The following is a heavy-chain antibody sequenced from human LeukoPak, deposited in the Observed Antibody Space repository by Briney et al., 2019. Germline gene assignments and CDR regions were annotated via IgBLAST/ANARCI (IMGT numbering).Heavy chain of an antibody. V-gene: IGHV3-11*04. CDR3: ARMDTAMAPGYYGLDV. Sequence: GGSLRLSCAASGFTFSDYYMSWIRQAPGKGLEWVSYISSSGSTIYYADSVKGRFTISRDNAKNSLYLQMNSLRAEDTAVYYCARMDTAMAPGYYGLDVWGQGTTVTASS. D-gene: IGHD5-18*01. CDR2: ISSSGSTI. CDR1: GFTFSDYY. J-gene: IGHJ6*02.